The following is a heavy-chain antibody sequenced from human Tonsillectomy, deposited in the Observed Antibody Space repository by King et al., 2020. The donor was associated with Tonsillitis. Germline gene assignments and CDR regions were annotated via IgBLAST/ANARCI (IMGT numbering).Heavy chain of an antibody. D-gene: IGHD2/OR15-2a*01. CDR2: ISYDGSNK. V-gene: IGHV3-30*04. CDR3: ARDTDQIDYYVDY. J-gene: IGHJ4*02. CDR1: GFTFSSYA. Sequence: VQLVESGGGVVQPGRSLRLSCAASGFTFSSYAMHWVRQAPGKGLEWVAVISYDGSNKYYADSVKGRFTISRDNSKNTLYLQMNSLRAEDTAVYYCARDTDQIDYYVDYWGQGTLVTVSS.